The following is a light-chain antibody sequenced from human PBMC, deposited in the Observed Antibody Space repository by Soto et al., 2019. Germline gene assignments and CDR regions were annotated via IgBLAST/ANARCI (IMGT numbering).Light chain of an antibody. CDR1: QYVSNK. CDR2: GAS. CDR3: KQYKEWPPFT. Sequence: EIVMTQSPATLSVSPGETATLSCRASQYVSNKVAWYQQKPGQAPSLLILGASTRATGVPARFSGSGSGTEFTLSISSLQSEDFAVYYCKQYKEWPPFTFGQGTRLAIK. V-gene: IGKV3-15*01. J-gene: IGKJ5*01.